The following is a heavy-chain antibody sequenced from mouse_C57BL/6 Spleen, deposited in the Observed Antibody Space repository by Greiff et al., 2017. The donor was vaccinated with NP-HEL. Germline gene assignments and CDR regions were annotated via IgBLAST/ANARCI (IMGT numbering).Heavy chain of an antibody. Sequence: VHLVESGPGLVAPSQSLSITCTVSGFSLTSYGVDWVRQSPGKGLEWLGVIWGVGSTNYNSALKSRLSISKDNSKSQVFLKMNSLQTDDTAMYYCASEGYDGAMDYWGQGTSVTVSS. CDR2: IWGVGST. CDR3: ASEGYDGAMDY. CDR1: GFSLTSYG. D-gene: IGHD2-2*01. J-gene: IGHJ4*01. V-gene: IGHV2-6*01.